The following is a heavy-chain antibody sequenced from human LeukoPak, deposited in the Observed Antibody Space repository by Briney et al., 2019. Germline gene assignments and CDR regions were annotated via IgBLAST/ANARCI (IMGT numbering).Heavy chain of an antibody. CDR1: GYTFTSYG. D-gene: IGHD3-3*01. CDR2: ISAYNGNT. Sequence: ASVKVSCKASGYTFTSYGISWVRQAPGQGLEWMGWISAYNGNTNYAQKLQDRVSMTTDTSTSTAYMELRSLRSDDTAVYYCARDQGPYYDFWSGYLAAYFDYWGQGTLVTVSS. CDR3: ARDQGPYYDFWSGYLAAYFDY. V-gene: IGHV1-18*01. J-gene: IGHJ4*02.